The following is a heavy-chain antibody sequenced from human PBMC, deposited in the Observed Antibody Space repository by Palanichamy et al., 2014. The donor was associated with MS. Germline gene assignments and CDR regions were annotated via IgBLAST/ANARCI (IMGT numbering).Heavy chain of an antibody. J-gene: IGHJ4*02. V-gene: IGHV1-18*01. CDR1: LQFNNFG. Sequence: QVQLVQSGGEVKKPGGLSEGLLQGFRLQFNNFGISWARQAPGQGLEWMGWRSAYNGNTNYGQKFQGRVTMTTDTSTSTAYMELTSLRSDDTALYYCARAGGYAEQVLDYWGQGTLVTVSS. CDR3: ARAGGYAEQVLDY. CDR2: RSAYNGNT. D-gene: IGHD5-12*01.